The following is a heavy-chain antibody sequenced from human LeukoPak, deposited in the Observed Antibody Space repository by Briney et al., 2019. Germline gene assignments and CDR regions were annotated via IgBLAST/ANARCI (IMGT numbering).Heavy chain of an antibody. V-gene: IGHV1-69*06. CDR2: IISIFGTA. CDR3: ARVGDYYDSSGYFG. D-gene: IGHD3-22*01. J-gene: IGHJ4*02. CDR1: GGTLSSYA. Sequence: AVKFSCKASGGTLSSYAISWVRQAPGQGLEWMGRIISIFGTANYAQKFQGRVTITADKSTSTAYMELSSLRSEDTAVYYCARVGDYYDSSGYFGWGQGTLVTVSS.